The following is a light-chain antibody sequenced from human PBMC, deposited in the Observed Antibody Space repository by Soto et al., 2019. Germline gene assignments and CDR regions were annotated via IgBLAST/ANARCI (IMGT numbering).Light chain of an antibody. V-gene: IGKV3-20*01. CDR1: QSVTNNY. Sequence: EIVLTQSPGTLSLSPGERATLSCRASQSVTNNYLAWYQQKPGQAPRLLIYASNRATGIPDRFSGSGSGTDFTLTISRLEPEDFAVYYCQHYGTSALFGPGTKVEIK. CDR3: QHYGTSAL. CDR2: AS. J-gene: IGKJ3*01.